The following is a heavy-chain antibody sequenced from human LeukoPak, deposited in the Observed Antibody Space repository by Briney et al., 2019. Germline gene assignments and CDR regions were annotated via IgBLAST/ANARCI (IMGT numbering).Heavy chain of an antibody. CDR3: ARSFRYCSGGSCYAEPANFDS. J-gene: IGHJ4*02. CDR2: IIPIFGTA. CDR1: GGTFSSYA. D-gene: IGHD2-15*01. V-gene: IGHV1-69*13. Sequence: ASVKVSCKASGGTFSSYAISWVRQAPGQGLEWKGGIIPIFGTANYAQKFQGRVTITADESTSTAYMELSSLRSEDTAVYYCARSFRYCSGGSCYAEPANFDSWGQGTLVTVSS.